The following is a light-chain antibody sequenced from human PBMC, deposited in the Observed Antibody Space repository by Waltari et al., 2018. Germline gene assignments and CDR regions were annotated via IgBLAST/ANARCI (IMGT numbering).Light chain of an antibody. CDR1: QSASTS. J-gene: IGKJ1*01. Sequence: ELVMTQSPATLSVSPGERASLSCRASQSASTSLAWYQQTPGQAPWLLISRASTRAAGIPDRFSGSGSGTDFTLTISSLQSEDSAIYYCQQYNIWPWTFGQGTKVDIK. V-gene: IGKV3-15*01. CDR3: QQYNIWPWT. CDR2: RAS.